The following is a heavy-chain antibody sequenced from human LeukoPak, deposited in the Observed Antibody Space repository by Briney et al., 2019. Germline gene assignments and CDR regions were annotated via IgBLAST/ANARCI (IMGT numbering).Heavy chain of an antibody. CDR3: AREIFVDTAMVIFDY. Sequence: ASVKVSCKASGYTFTGHYMHWVRQAPGQGLEWMGWINPNSGGTNYAQKFQGRVTMTRDTSISTAYMELSRLRSDDTAVYYCAREIFVDTAMVIFDYWGQGTLVTVSS. J-gene: IGHJ4*02. D-gene: IGHD5-18*01. CDR2: INPNSGGT. CDR1: GYTFTGHY. V-gene: IGHV1-2*02.